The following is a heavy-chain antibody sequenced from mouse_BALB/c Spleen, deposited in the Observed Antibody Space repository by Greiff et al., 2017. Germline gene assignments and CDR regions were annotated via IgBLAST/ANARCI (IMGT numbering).Heavy chain of an antibody. CDR2: ISSGSSTI. CDR1: GFTFSSFG. CDR3: ARDSMITPFDY. D-gene: IGHD2-4*01. V-gene: IGHV5-17*02. J-gene: IGHJ2*01. Sequence: EVKLMESGGGLVQPGGSRKLSCAASGFTFSSFGMHWVRQAPEKGLEWVAYISSGSSTIYYADTVKGRFTISRDNPKNTLFLQMTSLRSEDTAMYYCARDSMITPFDYWGQGTTLTVSS.